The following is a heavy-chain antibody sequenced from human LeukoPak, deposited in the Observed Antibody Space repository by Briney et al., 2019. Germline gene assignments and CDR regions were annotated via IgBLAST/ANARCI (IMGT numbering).Heavy chain of an antibody. CDR2: IYYSGNT. Sequence: SETLSLTCTVSGGSISSGGYYWSWIRQHPGKGLEWIGYIYYSGNTYYNPSLKSRVTISVDTSKNQFSLKLSSMTAADTAVYYCARGFDKFDYWGQGTLVTVPS. CDR1: GGSISSGGYY. V-gene: IGHV4-31*03. J-gene: IGHJ4*02. CDR3: ARGFDKFDY. D-gene: IGHD3-9*01.